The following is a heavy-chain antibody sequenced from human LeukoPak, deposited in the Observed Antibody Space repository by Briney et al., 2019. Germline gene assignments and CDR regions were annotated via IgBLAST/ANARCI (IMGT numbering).Heavy chain of an antibody. CDR3: ASGDNDPLFDY. V-gene: IGHV4-31*03. J-gene: IGHJ4*02. CDR2: IYYSGST. CDR1: GGSVSSGGYY. D-gene: IGHD1-1*01. Sequence: SETLSLTCTVSGGSVSSGGYYWSWIRQHPGKGLEWIGSIYYSGSTNYNPSLQGRVTISLDTSRNQFSLKLSSVAAADTAVYYCASGDNDPLFDYWGQGTLVTVSS.